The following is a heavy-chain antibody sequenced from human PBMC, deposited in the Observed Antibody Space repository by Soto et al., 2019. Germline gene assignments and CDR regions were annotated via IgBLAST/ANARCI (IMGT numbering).Heavy chain of an antibody. V-gene: IGHV3-15*07. J-gene: IGHJ4*02. D-gene: IGHD6-19*01. CDR2: IKSRTDGGTA. Sequence: PGGSLRLSCAASGFTFTNAWMNWVRQAPGKGLEWVGRIKSRTDGGTADYAAPVRGRFTISRDDSKNTVYLQMNSLKTEDTAVYYCSTDQEYSSGWLLFDYWGPATLVTVSS. CDR1: GFTFTNAW. CDR3: STDQEYSSGWLLFDY.